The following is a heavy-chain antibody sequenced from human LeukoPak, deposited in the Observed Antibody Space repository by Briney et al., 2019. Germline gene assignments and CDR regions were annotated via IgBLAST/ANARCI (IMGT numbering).Heavy chain of an antibody. D-gene: IGHD6-19*01. CDR3: ARTREQWQVLDY. CDR2: ISGSGSRT. Sequence: GGSLRLSCAASGFTFSSYAMSWVRQAPGKGLEWVSVISGSGSRTSYADSVKGRFTVSRDNSKNMVYLQMNSLRDEDTAVYYCARTREQWQVLDYWGQGTLVTVSS. CDR1: GFTFSSYA. J-gene: IGHJ4*02. V-gene: IGHV3-23*01.